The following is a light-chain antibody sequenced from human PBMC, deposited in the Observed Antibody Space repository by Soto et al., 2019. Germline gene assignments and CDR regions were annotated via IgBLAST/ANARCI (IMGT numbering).Light chain of an antibody. CDR3: QQLNYYPLT. J-gene: IGKJ4*01. V-gene: IGKV1-9*01. CDR2: AAS. CDR1: QGIRHY. Sequence: DIQMTQSPSSLSASVGARVTITCRASQGIRHYLAWYQQKPGKVPKLLIYAASTLQSGVPSRFSGSGSGTEFTLTITSVQPEDFATYYCQQLNYYPLTFGGGTKVDIK.